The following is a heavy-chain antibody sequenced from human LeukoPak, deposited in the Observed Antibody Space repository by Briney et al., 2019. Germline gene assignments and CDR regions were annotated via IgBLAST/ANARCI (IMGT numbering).Heavy chain of an antibody. J-gene: IGHJ4*02. CDR2: IYSGGDT. D-gene: IGHD6-19*01. CDR1: GFTVSSNY. CDR3: GRVAVGAGTDYFDY. V-gene: IGHV3-53*01. Sequence: TGGSLRLSCAASGFTVSSNYMSWVRQAPGKGLEWVSVIYSGGDTYYADSVKGRFTISRDNSKNTLYLQMNNLRAEDTAVYYCGRVAVGAGTDYFDYWGEGTLVTDSP.